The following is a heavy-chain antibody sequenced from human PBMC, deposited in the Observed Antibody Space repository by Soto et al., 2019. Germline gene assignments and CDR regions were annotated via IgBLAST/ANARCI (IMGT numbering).Heavy chain of an antibody. CDR2: IYYSGST. V-gene: IGHV4-31*03. CDR3: ARAGYKDSGYPFDY. J-gene: IGHJ4*02. Sequence: SETLSLTCTVSGGSISSGGYYWSWIRQHPGKGLEWIGYIYYSGSTYYNPSLKSRVTISVDTSKNQFSLKLSSVTAADTAVYYCARAGYKDSGYPFDYWGQGTLVTVSS. CDR1: GGSISSGGYY. D-gene: IGHD5-12*01.